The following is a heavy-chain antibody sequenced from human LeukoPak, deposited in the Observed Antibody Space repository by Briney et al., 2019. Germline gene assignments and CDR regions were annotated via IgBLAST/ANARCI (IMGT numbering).Heavy chain of an antibody. CDR3: ARDWGRRYYDSSGYYPPMSRLDY. D-gene: IGHD3-22*01. CDR1: GYTFTGYY. V-gene: IGHV1-18*04. Sequence: ASAKVSCKASGYTFTGYYMHWVRQAPGQGLEWMGWISAYNGNANYAQKLQGRVTMTTDTSTSTAYMELRSLRSDDTAVYYCARDWGRRYYDSSGYYPPMSRLDYWGQGTLVTVSS. J-gene: IGHJ4*02. CDR2: ISAYNGNA.